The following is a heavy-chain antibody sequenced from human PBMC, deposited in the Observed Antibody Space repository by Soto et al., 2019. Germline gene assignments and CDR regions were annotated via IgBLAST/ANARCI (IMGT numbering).Heavy chain of an antibody. CDR2: IIPIPGTA. Sequence: QVQLVQSGAEVKKPGSSVKVSCKASGGTFSSYAISWVRQAPGQGLEWMGGIIPIPGTANYAQKFQVRVTITADESTSTVYMELSSLRSEDTAVYYCARSQGSSTSLEIYYYYYYGMDVWGQGTTVTVSS. CDR1: GGTFSSYA. J-gene: IGHJ6*02. D-gene: IGHD2-2*01. CDR3: ARSQGSSTSLEIYYYYYYGMDV. V-gene: IGHV1-69*01.